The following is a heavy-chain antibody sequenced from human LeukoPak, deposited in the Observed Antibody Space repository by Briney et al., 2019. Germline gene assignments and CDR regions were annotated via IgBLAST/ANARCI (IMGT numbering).Heavy chain of an antibody. Sequence: VKVSCKASGYTFTSYYMHWVRQAPGQGLEWMGIINPSGGSTSYAQKFQGRVTMTEDTSTDTAYMELSSLRSEDTAVYYCATDYSSCSSTSCYGPLWGYWGQGTLVTVSS. V-gene: IGHV1-46*01. CDR3: ATDYSSCSSTSCYGPLWGY. CDR1: GYTFTSYY. D-gene: IGHD2-2*01. J-gene: IGHJ4*02. CDR2: INPSGGST.